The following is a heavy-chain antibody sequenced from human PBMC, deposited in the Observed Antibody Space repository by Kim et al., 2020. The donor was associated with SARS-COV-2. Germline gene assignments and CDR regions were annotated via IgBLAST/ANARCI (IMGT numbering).Heavy chain of an antibody. Sequence: ASVKVSCKTSGYSFTDYFMHWVRQAPGQGLEWMGWINPKNGVTDSAQEFQGRLTLTMDTSITTVYMEPSDLRSDDTAVYYCARLVSGPLYWGQGSLVTVSS. CDR2: INPKNGVT. CDR1: GYSFTDYF. CDR3: ARLVSGPLY. J-gene: IGHJ4*02. V-gene: IGHV1-2*02. D-gene: IGHD3-10*01.